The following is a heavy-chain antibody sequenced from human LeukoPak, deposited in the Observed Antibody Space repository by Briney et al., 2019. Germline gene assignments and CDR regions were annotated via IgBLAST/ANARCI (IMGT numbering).Heavy chain of an antibody. V-gene: IGHV4-61*02. CDR3: ARDDPLGY. J-gene: IGHJ4*02. CDR2: IYTSGST. Sequence: SETLSLTCTVSGGSISSGSYYWSRIRQPAGKGLEWIGRIYTSGSTNYNPSLKSRVTISVDTSKNQFSLKLSSVTAADTAVYYCARDDPLGYWGQGTLVTVSS. CDR1: GGSISSGSYY.